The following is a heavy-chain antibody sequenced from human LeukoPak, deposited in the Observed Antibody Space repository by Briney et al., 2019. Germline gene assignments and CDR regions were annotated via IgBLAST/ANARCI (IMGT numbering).Heavy chain of an antibody. V-gene: IGHV4-34*01. Sequence: KASETLSLTCAVYGGSFSGYYWSWIRQPPGKGLEWIGEINHSGSTNYNPSLKSRVTISVDTSKNQFSLKLSSVTAADTAVYYCARGRGNQGRDGYNQRYYMDVWGKGTTVTVSS. J-gene: IGHJ6*03. CDR3: ARGRGNQGRDGYNQRYYMDV. CDR2: INHSGST. D-gene: IGHD5-24*01. CDR1: GGSFSGYY.